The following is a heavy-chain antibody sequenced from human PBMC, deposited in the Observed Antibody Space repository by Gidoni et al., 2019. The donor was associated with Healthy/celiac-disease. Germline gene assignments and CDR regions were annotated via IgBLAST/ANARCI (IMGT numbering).Heavy chain of an antibody. V-gene: IGHV3-30-3*01. CDR2: ISYDGSNK. CDR3: ARMGEYCSSTSCYGADYYYYGMDV. Sequence: QVQLVESGGGVVQPGRSLRLSCAASGFTFSSYAMHWVRQAPGKGLEGVAVISYDGSNKYYADSVKGRFTIARDNSKNTLYLQMNSRRAEDTAVYYCARMGEYCSSTSCYGADYYYYGMDVWGQGTTVTVSS. D-gene: IGHD2-2*01. CDR1: GFTFSSYA. J-gene: IGHJ6*02.